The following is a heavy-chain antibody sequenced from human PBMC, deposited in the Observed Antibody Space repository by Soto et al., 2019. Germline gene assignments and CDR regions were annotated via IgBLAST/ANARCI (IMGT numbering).Heavy chain of an antibody. CDR1: GDRVSSNTAS. J-gene: IGHJ5*02. Sequence: PSQTLSLTCAISGDRVSSNTASCNWVRQSPSRGLEWLGRTYSRSKWYNDYAVSVKSRIIINPDTSKNQFSLQLNSVTPEDTAVYYCAKGDNLGPKTGYAFDPWGQGILVTVSS. D-gene: IGHD5-12*01. CDR2: TYSRSKWYN. CDR3: AKGDNLGPKTGYAFDP. V-gene: IGHV6-1*01.